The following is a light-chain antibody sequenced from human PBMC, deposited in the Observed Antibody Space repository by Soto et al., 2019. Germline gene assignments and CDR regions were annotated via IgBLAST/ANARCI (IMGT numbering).Light chain of an antibody. CDR2: DAS. J-gene: IGKJ1*01. Sequence: ENVLTQSPGTLSLSPGERATLSCRASQSVSSSYLAWYQQKPGQAPRLLIYDASSRATGIPDRFSGRGSGTDFTLTISRLEPEDFAVYFCQQYGSSPRTFGQGTKVEIK. CDR1: QSVSSSY. CDR3: QQYGSSPRT. V-gene: IGKV3-20*01.